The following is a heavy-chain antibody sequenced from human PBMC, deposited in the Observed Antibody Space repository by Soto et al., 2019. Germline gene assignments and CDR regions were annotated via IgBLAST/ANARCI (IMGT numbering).Heavy chain of an antibody. CDR2: IHRNGNT. Sequence: QVQLQESGPGLVKPSGTLSLTCAVSGGSISSSNWWSWVRQPPGKGLEWIGEIHRNGNTNYNPSRKSRVTISVDKSKDQVSLMLSSVTAADTAVYDCARFSEGSGLQTNEWGQGSLVTVSS. J-gene: IGHJ4*02. CDR1: GGSISSSNW. V-gene: IGHV4-4*02. D-gene: IGHD3-22*01. CDR3: ARFSEGSGLQTNE.